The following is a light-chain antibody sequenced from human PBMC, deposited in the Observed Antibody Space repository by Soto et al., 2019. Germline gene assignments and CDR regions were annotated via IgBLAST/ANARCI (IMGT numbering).Light chain of an antibody. CDR3: CSYAGSSTLV. Sequence: QSVLTQPASVSGSPGQSITISCTGTSSDVGSYNLVSWYQQHPGKAPKVLIYEDSKRPSGVSNHFSGSKSGNTASLTISGRQAEDEADYYCCSYAGSSTLVFGGGTKLTVL. CDR1: SSDVGSYNL. V-gene: IGLV2-23*01. CDR2: EDS. J-gene: IGLJ3*02.